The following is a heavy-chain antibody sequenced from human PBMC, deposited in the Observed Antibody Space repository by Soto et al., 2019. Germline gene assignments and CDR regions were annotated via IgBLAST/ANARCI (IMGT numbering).Heavy chain of an antibody. V-gene: IGHV4-59*11. CDR2: IYHSGYTN. J-gene: IGHJ6*03. CDR1: GGSISGLY. D-gene: IGHD2-2*01. CDR3: ARKKGRYCSSTSCYGGSYYYYMDV. Sequence: PSETLSLTCTVSGGSISGLYWSWIRQPPGKGLEFIGFIYHSGYTNNYNPSLKSRVTMSVDTSKNQFSLKLSSVTAADTAVYYCARKKGRYCSSTSCYGGSYYYYMDVWGKGTTVTVSS.